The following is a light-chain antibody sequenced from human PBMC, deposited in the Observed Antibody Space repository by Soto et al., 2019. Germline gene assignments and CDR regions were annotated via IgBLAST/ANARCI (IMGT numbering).Light chain of an antibody. J-gene: IGKJ2*01. CDR2: DAS. CDR3: QQYDNLPAT. Sequence: DLQMTQSPSSLSASVGDRVTITCQASQDISNYLNWYQQKPGKAPKLLIYDASNLETGVPSRFSGSGSGPDFNFTISSLQPEDIATYYCQQYDNLPATFGQGTKLEIK. CDR1: QDISNY. V-gene: IGKV1-33*01.